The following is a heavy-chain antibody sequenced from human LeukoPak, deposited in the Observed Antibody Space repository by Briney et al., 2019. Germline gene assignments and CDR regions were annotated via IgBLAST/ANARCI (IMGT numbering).Heavy chain of an antibody. CDR2: INPNSGGT. V-gene: IGHV1-2*02. Sequence: GASVRFCCNAAGYTFTGYYMHWVRHAPGQGLEWMGWINPNSGGTNYAQKFQGRVTMTRDTSISTAYMELSRLRSDDTAVYYCASMNYYGMDVWGQGTTVTVSS. CDR1: GYTFTGYY. CDR3: ASMNYYGMDV. J-gene: IGHJ6*02.